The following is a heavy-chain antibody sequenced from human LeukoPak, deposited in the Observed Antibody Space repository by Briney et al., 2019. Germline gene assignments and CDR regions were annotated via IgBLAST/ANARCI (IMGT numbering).Heavy chain of an antibody. Sequence: SETLSLTCAVYGGSFSGYYWGWIRQPPGKGLEWIGEINHSGSTNYNPSLKSRVTISVDTSKNQFSLKLSSVTAADTAVYYCANAGRDSSSTISCGMDVWGQGTTVTVSS. V-gene: IGHV4-34*01. D-gene: IGHD6-13*01. CDR1: GGSFSGYY. J-gene: IGHJ6*02. CDR3: ANAGRDSSSTISCGMDV. CDR2: INHSGST.